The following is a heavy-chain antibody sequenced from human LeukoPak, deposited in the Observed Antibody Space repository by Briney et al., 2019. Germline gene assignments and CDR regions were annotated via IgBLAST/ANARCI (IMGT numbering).Heavy chain of an antibody. CDR2: VSSSGSTI. J-gene: IGHJ4*02. CDR1: GFTFSDYY. V-gene: IGHV3-11*01. D-gene: IGHD4-11*01. CDR3: ARMTTVLSFDY. Sequence: PGGSLRLSCAASGFTFSDYYMSWIRQAPGKGLEWVSYVSSSGSTIYYADSVKGRFTISRDNAKNSLYLQVNSLRAEDTAVYYCARMTTVLSFDYWGQGTLVTVSS.